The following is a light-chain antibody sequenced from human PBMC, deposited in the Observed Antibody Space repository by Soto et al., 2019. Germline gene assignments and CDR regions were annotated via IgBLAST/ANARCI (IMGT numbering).Light chain of an antibody. CDR3: QQRTNWPPYT. Sequence: EIVLTQSPATLSLSPGERATLSCRASQSVSNYLAWYQQKPGQAPRLLIYDTSSRATGIPARFSGGGSGTDFTLTISSLEPEDFAVYYCQQRTNWPPYTFGRGTKLEMK. V-gene: IGKV3-11*01. J-gene: IGKJ2*01. CDR2: DTS. CDR1: QSVSNY.